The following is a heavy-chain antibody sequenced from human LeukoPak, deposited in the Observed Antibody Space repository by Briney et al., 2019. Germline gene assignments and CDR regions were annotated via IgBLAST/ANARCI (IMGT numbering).Heavy chain of an antibody. Sequence: GGSLRLSCAASGFSVSSNYMAWVRQAPGKGLEWVANIKEDGSEKYYVDSVKGRFTISRANAKNSLYLQMNSLRAEDTAVYYCARYYGSGTKALDVWGKGTTVTISS. CDR3: ARYYGSGTKALDV. CDR2: IKEDGSEK. CDR1: GFSVSSNY. J-gene: IGHJ6*04. D-gene: IGHD3-10*01. V-gene: IGHV3-7*01.